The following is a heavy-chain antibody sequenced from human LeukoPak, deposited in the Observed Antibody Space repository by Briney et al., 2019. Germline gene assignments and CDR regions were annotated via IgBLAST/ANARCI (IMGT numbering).Heavy chain of an antibody. J-gene: IGHJ1*01. CDR1: GGSISSSSYY. CDR2: IYYSGST. Sequence: SETLSLTCTVSGGSISSSSYYWGWIRQPPGKGLEWIGGIYYSGSTYYNPSLKSRVTISVDTSKNQFSLKLSSVTAADTAVYYCATLRGGNYYDSSGYLTPFQHWGQGTLVTVSS. D-gene: IGHD3-22*01. CDR3: ATLRGGNYYDSSGYLTPFQH. V-gene: IGHV4-39*07.